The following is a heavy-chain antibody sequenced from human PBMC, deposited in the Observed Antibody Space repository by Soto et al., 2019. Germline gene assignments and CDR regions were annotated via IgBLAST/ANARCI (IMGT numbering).Heavy chain of an antibody. CDR3: ARGGISSSSLYYYYGMDV. D-gene: IGHD6-6*01. CDR1: GFTVSSNY. J-gene: IGHJ6*02. Sequence: EVQLVEPGGGLIQPGGSLRLSCAASGFTVSSNYMSWVRQAPGKGLEWVSVIYSGGSTYYADSVKGRFTISRDNSKNTLYLQMNSLRAEDTAVYYCARGGISSSSLYYYYGMDVWGQGTTVTVSS. V-gene: IGHV3-53*01. CDR2: IYSGGST.